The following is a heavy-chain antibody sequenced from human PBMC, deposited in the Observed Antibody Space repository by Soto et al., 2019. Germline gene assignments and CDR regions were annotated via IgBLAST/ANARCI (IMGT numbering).Heavy chain of an antibody. CDR1: GFTFTSSA. CDR3: AAVAAPWHTGSYDYFAD. D-gene: IGHD3-16*01. CDR2: IVVGSGHT. J-gene: IGHJ4*02. Sequence: QMQLVQSGPEVKKPGTSVKVSCKASGFTFTSSAVQWVRQARGQRLEWIGWIVVGSGHTNYAQNLQERVTITRDLSTSTAYMELSSLSSEDTAVYYCAAVAAPWHTGSYDYFADWGQGTQVSVSS. V-gene: IGHV1-58*01.